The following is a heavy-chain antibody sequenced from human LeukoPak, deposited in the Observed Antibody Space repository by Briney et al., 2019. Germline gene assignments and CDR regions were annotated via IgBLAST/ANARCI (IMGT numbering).Heavy chain of an antibody. CDR2: ISSSGTSI. CDR3: ARDTPFGSYYDYYYGMDV. J-gene: IGHJ6*02. D-gene: IGHD1-26*01. CDR1: GFTFSSYS. Sequence: GGSLRLSCAASGFTFSSYSMNWVRQAPGKGLEWVSYISSSGTSIYYADSVKGRFTISRDNAKNSLYLQMNSLRAEDTAVYYCARDTPFGSYYDYYYGMDVWGQGTTVTVSS. V-gene: IGHV3-48*04.